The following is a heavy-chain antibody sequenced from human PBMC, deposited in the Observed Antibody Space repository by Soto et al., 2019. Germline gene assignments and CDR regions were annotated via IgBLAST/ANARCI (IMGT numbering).Heavy chain of an antibody. Sequence: QVQLQQWGAGLLKPSETLSLNCAVNGGSLSGYYWSWIRQPPGKGLEWIGEIKDGGYTNYSPSLTSRATISSDTSNNQFPLRLNSVTAADTGLYYCARGQEGVVATHWDQGALVTVSS. V-gene: IGHV4-34*01. CDR1: GGSLSGYY. CDR2: IKDGGYT. J-gene: IGHJ4*02. CDR3: ARGQEGVVATH. D-gene: IGHD5-12*01.